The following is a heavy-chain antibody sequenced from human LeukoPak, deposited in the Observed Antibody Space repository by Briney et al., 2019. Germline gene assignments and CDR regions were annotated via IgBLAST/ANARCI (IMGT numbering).Heavy chain of an antibody. Sequence: GGSLRLSCAASGFTFSDYYMAWIRQAPGKGLEWVSVIYSGGTTHYADSVKGRFTISRDESKNTVYLQMNSLRVEDTAVYYCARDGSSGWYWWFDPWGPGTLVTVSS. CDR1: GFTFSDYY. CDR3: ARDGSSGWYWWFDP. CDR2: IYSGGTT. V-gene: IGHV3-53*01. D-gene: IGHD6-19*01. J-gene: IGHJ5*02.